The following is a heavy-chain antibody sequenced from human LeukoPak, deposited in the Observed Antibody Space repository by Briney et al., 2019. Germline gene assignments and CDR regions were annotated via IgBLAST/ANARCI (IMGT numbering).Heavy chain of an antibody. CDR3: ARDVGSYYDFWSGYYPLDY. Sequence: GASVKVSCKASGYTFTSYYMHWVRQAPGQGLEWMGIINPSGGSTSYARKFQGRVTMTRDTSASTVYMELSSLRSEDTAVYYCARDVGSYYDFWSGYYPLDYWGQGTLVTVSS. CDR1: GYTFTSYY. CDR2: INPSGGST. J-gene: IGHJ4*02. D-gene: IGHD3-3*01. V-gene: IGHV1-46*01.